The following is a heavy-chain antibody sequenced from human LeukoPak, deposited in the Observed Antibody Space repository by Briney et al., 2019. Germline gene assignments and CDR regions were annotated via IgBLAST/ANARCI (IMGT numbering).Heavy chain of an antibody. J-gene: IGHJ4*02. D-gene: IGHD2/OR15-2a*01. CDR3: AGHHPRNTVDF. V-gene: IGHV4-59*08. CDR1: GGSISSYQ. CDR2: ISYSGFT. Sequence: SETLSLTCTVSGGSISSYQWSLIRLPPGKGLEWIGYISYSGFTNYNPSLKSRVTISLDTSKNQFSLKLTSVTAADTAVYYCAGHHPRNTVDFWGQGTLVTVSS.